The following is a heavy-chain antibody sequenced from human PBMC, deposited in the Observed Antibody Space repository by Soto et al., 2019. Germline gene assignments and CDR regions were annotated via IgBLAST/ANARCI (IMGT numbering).Heavy chain of an antibody. CDR2: IKSKADGGTT. V-gene: IGHV3-15*07. Sequence: AGGSLRLSCAASGFTFSNAWMNWVRQAPGKGLEWVGRIKSKADGGTTDYAAPVKGRFTISRDDSKNTLYLQMNSLKTEDTAVYYCTTAEHVDTAMVTEYYYYGMDVWGQGTTVTVSS. CDR3: TTAEHVDTAMVTEYYYYGMDV. D-gene: IGHD5-18*01. CDR1: GFTFSNAW. J-gene: IGHJ6*02.